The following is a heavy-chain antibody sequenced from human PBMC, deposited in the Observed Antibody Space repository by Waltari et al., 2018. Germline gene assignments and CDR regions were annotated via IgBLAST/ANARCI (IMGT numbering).Heavy chain of an antibody. CDR2: ISVSVDNA. CDR1: GFTFSNYA. Sequence: EVQLLESGGGLVQPGESLRLSCSASGFTFSNYAMTWVRQAPGRGLWWVSAISVSVDNAYYADAVKGRFTSSRDNSKNTLYLQMNSLRVEDTAVYYCAKGPTYGYRGWGQGTLVTVSS. V-gene: IGHV3-23*01. CDR3: AKGPTYGYRG. J-gene: IGHJ4*02. D-gene: IGHD3-16*02.